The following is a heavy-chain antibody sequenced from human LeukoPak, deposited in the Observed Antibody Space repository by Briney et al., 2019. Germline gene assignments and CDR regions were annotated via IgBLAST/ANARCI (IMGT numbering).Heavy chain of an antibody. J-gene: IGHJ4*02. V-gene: IGHV3-7*01. CDR3: VRESRPGGAMGLYHNFDY. CDR1: GFNISDFW. Sequence: GGSLRLSCAASGFNISDFWMTWVRQAPGRGLEWVANIKEDGTEKHLVDSVKGRFTISRDNTKNLLYLQMNSLRGDDTATYYCVRESRPGGAMGLYHNFDYWGQGTLVAVSS. CDR2: IKEDGTEK. D-gene: IGHD3-16*01.